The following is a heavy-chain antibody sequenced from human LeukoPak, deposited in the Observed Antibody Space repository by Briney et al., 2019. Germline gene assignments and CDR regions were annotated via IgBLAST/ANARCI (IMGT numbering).Heavy chain of an antibody. V-gene: IGHV1-69*15. J-gene: IGHJ5*02. CDR3: ARYSSSSGDDWFDP. CDR2: IIPIFGTA. Sequence: SVKVPCKASGGTFSSYAISWVRQAPGQGLEWMGRIIPIFGTANYAQKFQGRVTITSDESTSTAYMELSSLRSEDTAVYYCARYSSSSGDDWFDPWGQGTLVTVSS. CDR1: GGTFSSYA. D-gene: IGHD6-6*01.